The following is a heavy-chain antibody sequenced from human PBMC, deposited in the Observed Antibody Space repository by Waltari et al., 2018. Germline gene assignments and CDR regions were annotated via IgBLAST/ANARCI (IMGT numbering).Heavy chain of an antibody. J-gene: IGHJ2*01. CDR3: ARAQTDGPAYFDL. CDR1: GGSFSGYY. Sequence: QVQLQQWGAGLLKPSETLSLTCAVYGGSFSGYYWSWIRQPPGKGLEWIGEINHSGSTNYNPTRKSRVTISVDTSKNQFSLKLSSVTAADTAVYYCARAQTDGPAYFDLWGRGTLVTVSS. V-gene: IGHV4-34*01. CDR2: INHSGST.